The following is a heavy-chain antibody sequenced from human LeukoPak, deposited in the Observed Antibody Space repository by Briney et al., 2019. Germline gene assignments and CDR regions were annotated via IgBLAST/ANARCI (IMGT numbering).Heavy chain of an antibody. Sequence: GGSLRLSCAASGFTFSNYAMSWVRQAPGKGLEWVSLSGNGGSTYHADSVKGRFIISRDNSKYTLYLQMNSLRAEDTAVYYCAKETSTYGSSRTFDCWGQGTLVTVSS. CDR3: AKETSTYGSSRTFDC. J-gene: IGHJ4*02. CDR2: SGNGGST. D-gene: IGHD3-10*01. CDR1: GFTFSNYA. V-gene: IGHV3-23*01.